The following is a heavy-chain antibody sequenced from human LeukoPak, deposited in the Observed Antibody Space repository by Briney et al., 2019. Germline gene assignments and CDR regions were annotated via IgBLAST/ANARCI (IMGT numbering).Heavy chain of an antibody. J-gene: IGHJ1*01. CDR2: ISGSGGST. Sequence: GGSLRLSCAASGFTFSSYAMSWVRQAPGKGLEWVSAISGSGGSTYYADSVKGRFTISRDNSKNTLYLQMNSLRAEDTAVYYCAKFGSGWYRLARDVWGRGTLVTVSS. CDR3: AKFGSGWYRLARDV. CDR1: GFTFSSYA. V-gene: IGHV3-23*01. D-gene: IGHD6-19*01.